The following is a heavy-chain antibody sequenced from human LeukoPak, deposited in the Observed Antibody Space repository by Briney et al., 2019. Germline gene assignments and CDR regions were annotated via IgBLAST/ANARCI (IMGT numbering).Heavy chain of an antibody. D-gene: IGHD2/OR15-2a*01. CDR1: GFSLRSLGVG. CDR3: AMFDGSTSVYRDA. Sequence: SGPTLVKPTQTLTLTCSFSGFSLRSLGVGVGWIRQPPGKALGWLALIYWDDELRYSPSLKNRLTITKDTSKNQVFLTLTNMDAVDTGTYFCAMFDGSTSVYRDAWGQGTLITVSS. CDR2: IYWDDEL. V-gene: IGHV2-5*02. J-gene: IGHJ5*02.